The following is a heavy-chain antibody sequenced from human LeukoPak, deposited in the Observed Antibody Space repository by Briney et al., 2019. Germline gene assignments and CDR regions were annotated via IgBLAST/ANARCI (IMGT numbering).Heavy chain of an antibody. V-gene: IGHV6-1*01. J-gene: IGHJ6*02. Sequence: SQTLSLTCAISGDSFSSISVAWNWIRQSPSRGLEWLGRTYYRSKWYYEYAVSVKSRINISPDTFKNQFSLQLTSVTPEDTAVYYCSLARSEYHYGMDVWGQGTTVTVSS. CDR3: SLARSEYHYGMDV. CDR2: TYYRSKWYY. CDR1: GDSFSSISVA.